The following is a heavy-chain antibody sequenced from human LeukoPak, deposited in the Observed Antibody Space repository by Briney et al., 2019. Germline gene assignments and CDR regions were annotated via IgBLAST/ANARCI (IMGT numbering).Heavy chain of an antibody. CDR2: IYYSGST. V-gene: IGHV4-39*07. CDR3: ARDSYYYDSSGYYYSDAFDI. D-gene: IGHD3-22*01. CDR1: GGSISSSSYY. Sequence: SETLSLTCTVSGGSISSSSYYWGWIRQPPGKGLEWIGSIYYSGSTYYNPSLKSRVTISVDTSKNQFSLKLSSVTAADTAVYYCARDSYYYDSSGYYYSDAFDIWGQGTMVTVSS. J-gene: IGHJ3*02.